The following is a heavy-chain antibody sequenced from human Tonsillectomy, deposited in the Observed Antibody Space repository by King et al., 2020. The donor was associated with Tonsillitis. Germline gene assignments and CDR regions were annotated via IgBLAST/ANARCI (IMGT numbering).Heavy chain of an antibody. CDR3: ARDYGLN. J-gene: IGHJ4*02. CDR2: FYYSGNT. Sequence: QLQESGPGLVKPSETLSLTCAVSGGSISSSPYYWGWIRQPPGKGLEWMGSFYYSGNTHYNPSLKSRVTISVDTSKNQFSLSLTSVTAADTAVYYCARDYGLNWGQGTLVTVSS. D-gene: IGHD4-17*01. CDR1: GGSISSSPYY. V-gene: IGHV4-39*01.